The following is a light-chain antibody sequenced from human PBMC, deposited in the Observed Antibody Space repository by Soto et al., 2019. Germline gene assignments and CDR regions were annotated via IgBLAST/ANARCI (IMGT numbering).Light chain of an antibody. CDR3: QQYGRSPRT. Sequence: EIVLTQSPGTLSLSPGDGATLSCRASQSVSNNYLAWYQQKPGQAPRLLIYGASSRATGIPDRFSGSGSGTDFIPTISRLEPEDFAVYYCQQYGRSPRTFGQGTKVDIK. CDR2: GAS. CDR1: QSVSNNY. J-gene: IGKJ1*01. V-gene: IGKV3-20*01.